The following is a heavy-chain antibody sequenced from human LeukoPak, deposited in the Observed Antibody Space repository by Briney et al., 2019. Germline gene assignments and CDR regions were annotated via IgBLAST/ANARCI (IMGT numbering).Heavy chain of an antibody. J-gene: IGHJ4*02. D-gene: IGHD1-26*01. CDR2: ISAYNGNA. V-gene: IGHV1-18*01. CDR3: ARDDSGSDYHGVDY. CDR1: GYTFTSYG. Sequence: ASVKVSCKASGYTFTSYGISWVRQAPGQGVEWMGWISAYNGNANYARKLQGRVTMTTDTSTSTAYMELRSLRSDDTAVYYCARDDSGSDYHGVDYWGQGTLVTVSS.